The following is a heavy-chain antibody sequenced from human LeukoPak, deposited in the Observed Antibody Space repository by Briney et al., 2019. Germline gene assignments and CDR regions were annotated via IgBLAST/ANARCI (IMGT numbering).Heavy chain of an antibody. J-gene: IGHJ4*02. CDR2: MNPNSGNT. Sequence: ASVKVSCKASGYTFTSYDINWVRQATGQGLEGMGWMNPNSGNTGYAQKFQGRVTMTRNTSISTAYMELSSLRSEDTAVYHCARTGASVLRFLEWLYFDYWGQGTLVTVSS. V-gene: IGHV1-8*01. CDR3: ARTGASVLRFLEWLYFDY. D-gene: IGHD3-3*01. CDR1: GYTFTSYD.